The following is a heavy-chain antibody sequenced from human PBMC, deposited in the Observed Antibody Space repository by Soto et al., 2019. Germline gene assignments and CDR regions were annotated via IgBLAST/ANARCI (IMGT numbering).Heavy chain of an antibody. CDR2: ISSSSSTI. CDR3: ARSAPYYYDSSGYSDY. Sequence: EVQLVESGGGLVQPGGSLRLSCAASGFTFSSYSMNWVRQAPGKGLEWVSYISSSSSTIYYADSVKGLFTISRDNAQNSLYLQMNSLRDEDTAVYYCARSAPYYYDSSGYSDYWGQGTLVTVSS. J-gene: IGHJ4*02. D-gene: IGHD3-22*01. CDR1: GFTFSSYS. V-gene: IGHV3-48*02.